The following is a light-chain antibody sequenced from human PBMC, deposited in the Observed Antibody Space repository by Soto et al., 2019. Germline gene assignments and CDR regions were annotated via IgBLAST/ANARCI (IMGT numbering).Light chain of an antibody. J-gene: IGLJ2*01. CDR3: SSHADNKNVF. Sequence: QSVLTQPPSASGSPGQSVTISCTGTSSDVGGYNYVSWYQQHPGKAPKLMIYEVNKRPSGVPDRFSGSKSGNTASLTVSGLQADDEAHYYCSSHADNKNVFFGGGTKLTVL. CDR2: EVN. CDR1: SSDVGGYNY. V-gene: IGLV2-8*01.